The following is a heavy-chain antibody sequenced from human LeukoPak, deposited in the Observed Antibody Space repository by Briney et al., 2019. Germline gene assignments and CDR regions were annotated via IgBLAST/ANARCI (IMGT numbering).Heavy chain of an antibody. CDR2: ISSSSSYI. J-gene: IGHJ4*02. CDR1: GFNFSSYS. V-gene: IGHV3-21*01. Sequence: GGPLRLYCAASGFNFSSYSMNCVRQAPGKGLEWVSSISSSSSYIYYADSVKGRFTISRDNAKNSLYLQMNSLRAEDTAVYYCARDQASGSYFYWGQGTLVTVSS. D-gene: IGHD1-26*01. CDR3: ARDQASGSYFY.